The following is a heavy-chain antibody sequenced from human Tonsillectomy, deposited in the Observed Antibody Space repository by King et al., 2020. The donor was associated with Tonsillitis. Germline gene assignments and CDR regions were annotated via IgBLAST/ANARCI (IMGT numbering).Heavy chain of an antibody. CDR3: ARRIVVVVSSVDYFDS. V-gene: IGHV3-7*01. CDR2: IKQDGSEK. J-gene: IGHJ4*02. D-gene: IGHD3-22*01. Sequence: EVQLVESGGGLVQPGGSLRLSCAASGFTFSSYWMSWVRQAPGKGLEWVANIKQDGSEKYYVDSVKGRFTISRDSAKNSLYLQMNSLRAEDTAVYYCARRIVVVVSSVDYFDSWGQGTLVTVSS. CDR1: GFTFSSYW.